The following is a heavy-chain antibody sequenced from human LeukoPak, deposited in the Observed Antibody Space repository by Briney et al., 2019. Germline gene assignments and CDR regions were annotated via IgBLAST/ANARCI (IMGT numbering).Heavy chain of an antibody. J-gene: IGHJ4*02. D-gene: IGHD1-26*01. CDR3: ARNGGSYSFDY. CDR1: GGSISSYY. Sequence: SETLSLTCNVSGGSISSYYWSWIRQPPGKGLEWIGYIFYSGSTNYNSSLKSRVTISVDTSKNQFSLKLSSVTAADTAVYYGARNGGSYSFDYWGQGTLVTVSS. CDR2: IFYSGST. V-gene: IGHV4-59*01.